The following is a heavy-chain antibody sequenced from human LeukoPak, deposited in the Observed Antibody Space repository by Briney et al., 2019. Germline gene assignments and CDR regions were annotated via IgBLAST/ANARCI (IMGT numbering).Heavy chain of an antibody. J-gene: IGHJ4*02. V-gene: IGHV3-7*02. D-gene: IGHD6-13*01. CDR1: GLTFSNYW. CDR3: AKGLYSSTWYVDY. Sequence: GGSLRLSCAASGLTFSNYWMSWVREAPGKGLEWVANIKQDGSDKYYVDSVKGRFTISRDNAKTSLYLQMNSLRAEDTAVYYCAKGLYSSTWYVDYWGQGTLVTVSS. CDR2: IKQDGSDK.